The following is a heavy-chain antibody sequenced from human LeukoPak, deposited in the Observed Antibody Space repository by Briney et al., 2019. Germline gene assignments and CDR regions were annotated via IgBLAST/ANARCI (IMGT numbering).Heavy chain of an antibody. CDR1: GGTFSSYA. CDR3: TRETSSRYFDY. CDR2: MNPNSGYT. V-gene: IGHV1-8*03. Sequence: ASVKVSCKASGGTFSSYAISWVRQATGQGLEWVGYMNPNSGYTGYAQKFQGRVTITRDTSISTLYMELSSLRSEDTAVYYCTRETSSRYFDYWGQGTLVTVSS. J-gene: IGHJ4*02.